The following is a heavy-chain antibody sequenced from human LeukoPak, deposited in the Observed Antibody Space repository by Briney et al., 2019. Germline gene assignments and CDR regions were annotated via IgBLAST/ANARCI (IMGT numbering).Heavy chain of an antibody. CDR2: IYYSGST. Sequence: SGTLSLTCAVSGGSISSSNWWSWIRQPPGKGLEWIGYIYYSGSTNYNPSLKSRVTISVDTSKNQFSLKLSSVTAADTAVYYCARVLNSKALYYFDYWGQGTLVTVSS. CDR1: GGSISSSNW. V-gene: IGHV4-61*05. J-gene: IGHJ4*02. D-gene: IGHD1-20*01. CDR3: ARVLNSKALYYFDY.